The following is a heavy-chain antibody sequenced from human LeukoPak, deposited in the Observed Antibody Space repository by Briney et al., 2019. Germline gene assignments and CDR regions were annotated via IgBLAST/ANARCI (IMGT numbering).Heavy chain of an antibody. CDR3: ANWGDYAILTGYYDSDY. Sequence: GGSLRLSCAASGFTFSNYAMSWVRQAPGKGLEWVSAIVGSGGSTYYADSVKGRFTISRDNPKNTLYMQMNSLRAEDTAVYYSANWGDYAILTGYYDSDYWGQGTLVTVSS. CDR1: GFTFSNYA. CDR2: IVGSGGST. J-gene: IGHJ4*02. V-gene: IGHV3-23*01. D-gene: IGHD3-9*01.